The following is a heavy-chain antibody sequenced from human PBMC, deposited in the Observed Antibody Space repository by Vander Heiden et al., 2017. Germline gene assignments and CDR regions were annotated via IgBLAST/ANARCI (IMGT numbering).Heavy chain of an antibody. D-gene: IGHD2-2*01. V-gene: IGHV3-21*01. CDR3: ASSSTRLSYYYYYGMDV. J-gene: IGHJ6*02. Sequence: EVPLVESGGGLVTPGGSLRLSCAASGFTFSSSRMNWVRQAPGKGLEWVSSISSTSTYINYADSVKGRSTTSRDNAKNSLYLQMNSRRAEDTAVYYCASSSTRLSYYYYYGMDVWGQGPTVTVAS. CDR2: ISSTSTYI. CDR1: GFTFSSSR.